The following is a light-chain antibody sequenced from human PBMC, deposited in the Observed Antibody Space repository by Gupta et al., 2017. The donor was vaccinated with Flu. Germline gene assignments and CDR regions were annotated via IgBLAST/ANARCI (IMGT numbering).Light chain of an antibody. Sequence: GDIVTITCRAGQSISNYLAWYQQKPGKVPKLLIYAASTLQSGVPSRFSCSGSGTDFTLTISSLQPEDVATYYCQKYNSAPRTFGQWTKVEIK. J-gene: IGKJ1*01. V-gene: IGKV1-27*01. CDR1: QSISNY. CDR3: QKYNSAPRT. CDR2: AAS.